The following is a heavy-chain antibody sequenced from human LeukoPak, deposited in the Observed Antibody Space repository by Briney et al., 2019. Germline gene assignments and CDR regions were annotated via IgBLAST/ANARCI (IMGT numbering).Heavy chain of an antibody. CDR3: ARVLSGTLTFDH. CDR1: GFTFSSYA. CDR2: ITSSSSYI. Sequence: EPGGSLRLSCAASGFTFSSYAMSWVRQAPGKGLEWVSSITSSSSYIYYVDSAKGRFTISRDNAKNSLFLQMNSLRAEDTAVYYCARVLSGTLTFDHWGQGTLVAASS. J-gene: IGHJ4*02. D-gene: IGHD3-9*01. V-gene: IGHV3-21*01.